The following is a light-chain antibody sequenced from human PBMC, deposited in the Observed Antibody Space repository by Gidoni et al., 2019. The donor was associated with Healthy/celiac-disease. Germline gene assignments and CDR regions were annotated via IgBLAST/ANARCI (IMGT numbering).Light chain of an antibody. J-gene: IGKJ3*01. CDR1: QRVSSY. Sequence: DIVLTQSPATLSLSTGDSATLSCRASQRVSSYLAWYQQKPGQAPRLLIYDASNRATGIPARFSGSGSGTDFTLTISSLEPEDFAVYYCQQRSNWPLTFGPGTKVDIK. CDR2: DAS. V-gene: IGKV3-11*01. CDR3: QQRSNWPLT.